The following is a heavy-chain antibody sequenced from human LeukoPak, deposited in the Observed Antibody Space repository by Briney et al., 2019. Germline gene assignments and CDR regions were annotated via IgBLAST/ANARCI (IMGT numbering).Heavy chain of an antibody. D-gene: IGHD5-18*01. V-gene: IGHV1-18*01. CDR3: ARERDTAMVFYYYGMDV. J-gene: IGHJ6*02. CDR2: ISAYNGNT. CDR1: GYTFTSYG. Sequence: ASVKVSCKASGYTFTSYGISWVRQAPGQGLEWMGGISAYNGNTNYAQKLQGRVTMTTDTSTSTAYMELRSLRSDDTAVYYCARERDTAMVFYYYGMDVWGQGTTVTVSS.